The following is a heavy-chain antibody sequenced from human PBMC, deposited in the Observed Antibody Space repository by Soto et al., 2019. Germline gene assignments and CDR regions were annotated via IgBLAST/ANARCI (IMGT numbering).Heavy chain of an antibody. V-gene: IGHV1-69*13. J-gene: IGHJ5*02. Sequence: LVKVSCKASGGTFSSYAISWVRQAPGQGLEWMGGIIPIFGTANYAQKFQGRVTITADESTSTAYMELSSLRSEDTAVYYCAREGFGPFNWFDPWGQGTLVTVSS. D-gene: IGHD3-10*01. CDR2: IIPIFGTA. CDR3: AREGFGPFNWFDP. CDR1: GGTFSSYA.